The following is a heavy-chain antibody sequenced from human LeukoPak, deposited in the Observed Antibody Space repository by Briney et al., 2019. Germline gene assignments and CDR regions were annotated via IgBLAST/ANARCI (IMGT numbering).Heavy chain of an antibody. D-gene: IGHD2-8*01. CDR3: ARDGGYCTNGVCYTQGPFDH. V-gene: IGHV4-59*01. CDR2: IYYSGST. Sequence: PSETLSLTCTVSGGSISSYYWSWIRQPPGKGLEWIGYIYYSGSTNYNPSLKSRVTISVDTSKNQFSLKLSSVTAADTAVYYCARDGGYCTNGVCYTQGPFDHWGQGTLVTVSS. J-gene: IGHJ4*02. CDR1: GGSISSYY.